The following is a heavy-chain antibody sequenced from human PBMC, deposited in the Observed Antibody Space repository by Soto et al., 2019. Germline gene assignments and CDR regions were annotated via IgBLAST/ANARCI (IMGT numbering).Heavy chain of an antibody. V-gene: IGHV3-23*01. CDR2: MTGSGGDI. CDR3: AKDAVYGDGLWLAAN. J-gene: IGHJ4*02. CDR1: GFTFSIYA. D-gene: IGHD2-21*02. Sequence: EVQLLESGGGLVQPGESLRLSCAASGFTFSIYAMMWVRQSPGKGQEWVAGMTGSGGDIRYADSVKGRFTISKDNSKNPLYLQMHSLRAEDTAMYYCAKDAVYGDGLWLAANWGQGTLVTVSS.